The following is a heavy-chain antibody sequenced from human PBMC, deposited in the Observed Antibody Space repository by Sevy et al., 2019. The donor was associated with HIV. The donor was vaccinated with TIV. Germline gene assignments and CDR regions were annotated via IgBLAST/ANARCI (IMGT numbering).Heavy chain of an antibody. D-gene: IGHD6-13*01. CDR1: GGSVSSGDYY. J-gene: IGHJ4*02. CDR3: ARDRIAAAGGHFDY. Sequence: SETLSLPCAVSGGSVSSGDYYWSWIRQPPGKGLEWIGYVSYIGSTNYSPSLKSRLTISVDTSRNQFSLKLNSVTAADTAVYYCARDRIAAAGGHFDYWGQGILVTVSS. CDR2: VSYIGST. V-gene: IGHV4-61*08.